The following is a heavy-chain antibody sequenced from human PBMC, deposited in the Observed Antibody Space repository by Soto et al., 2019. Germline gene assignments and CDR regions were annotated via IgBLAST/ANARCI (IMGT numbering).Heavy chain of an antibody. Sequence: ASVKVYCTASGYTFTGYGISWVRQAPGQGLEWMGWIGAYNGNTNYTQTLRGRVTMTTDTSTSTAYMELRSLRSDDTAVYYCARDAPPADYWGQGTLVTVS. V-gene: IGHV1-18*01. CDR3: ARDAPPADY. CDR2: IGAYNGNT. J-gene: IGHJ4*02. CDR1: GYTFTGYG.